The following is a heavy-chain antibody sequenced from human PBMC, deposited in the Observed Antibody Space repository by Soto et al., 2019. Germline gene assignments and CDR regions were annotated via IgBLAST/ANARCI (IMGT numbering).Heavy chain of an antibody. D-gene: IGHD6-13*01. J-gene: IGHJ6*02. CDR1: GYTFTGYY. V-gene: IGHV1-2*04. CDR2: INPNSGGT. CDR3: ARDQEVRSSWYEDYYYGMDV. Sequence: ASVKVSCKASGYTFTGYYMHWVRQAPGQGLEWMGWINPNSGGTNYAQKFQGWVTMTRDTSISTAYMELSRLRSDDTAVYYCARDQEVRSSWYEDYYYGMDVWGQGTTVTVSS.